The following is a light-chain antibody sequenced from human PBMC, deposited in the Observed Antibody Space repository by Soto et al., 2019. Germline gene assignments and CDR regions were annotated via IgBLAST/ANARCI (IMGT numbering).Light chain of an antibody. CDR1: SSDVGGYNY. Sequence: QSALTQPRSVSGSPGQSVTISCTGTSSDVGGYNYVSWYQQHPGKAPKLMIYDVSKRTSGVPDRFSGSKSGNTASLTISGLQAEDGADYYCCSYAGSYVFGTGTKLTVL. CDR2: DVS. V-gene: IGLV2-11*01. CDR3: CSYAGSYV. J-gene: IGLJ1*01.